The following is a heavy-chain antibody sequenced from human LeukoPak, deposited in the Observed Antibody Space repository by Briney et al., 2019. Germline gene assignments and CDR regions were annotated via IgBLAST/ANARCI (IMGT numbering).Heavy chain of an antibody. D-gene: IGHD3-9*01. Sequence: SGPTLVNPTQTLTLTCTFSDFSLSTPGMGVGWIRQPPGKALEWLAFIYYKDDKRYSPSLRSRLTSTRDTSKNQVVLAMTNMDPVDTATYYCAHLVVTIDWRSYFDYWGQGALVTVSS. CDR1: DFSLSTPGMG. CDR3: AHLVVTIDWRSYFDY. J-gene: IGHJ4*02. V-gene: IGHV2-5*01. CDR2: IYYKDDK.